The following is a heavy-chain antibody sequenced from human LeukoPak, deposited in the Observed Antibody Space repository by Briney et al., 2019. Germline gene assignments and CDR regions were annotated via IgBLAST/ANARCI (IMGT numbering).Heavy chain of an antibody. Sequence: GESLKISRKGSGYIFTTYWIGWVRQKPGKGLEWMALIYPGDSQTRYSPSFEGQVTISADKSISTAYLQWASLEASDTAMYYCVRRSRFGNDDEYFQHWGQGTLVTVSS. CDR2: IYPGDSQT. CDR3: VRRSRFGNDDEYFQH. CDR1: GYIFTTYW. J-gene: IGHJ1*01. V-gene: IGHV5-51*01. D-gene: IGHD3-10*01.